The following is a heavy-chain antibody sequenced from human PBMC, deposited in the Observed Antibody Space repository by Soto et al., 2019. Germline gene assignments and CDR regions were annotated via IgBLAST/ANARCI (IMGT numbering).Heavy chain of an antibody. Sequence: ASVKVSCKASGYTFISNVIHWVRQAPGQRPEWMGWINAGNGNTKYSQKFQGRVTITRDASATTAYMEMSSLNSKDTAVYYCARGGYSGSYYRFDYWGQGTLVTVSS. CDR2: INAGNGNT. CDR1: GYTFISNV. V-gene: IGHV1-3*01. CDR3: ARGGYSGSYYRFDY. J-gene: IGHJ4*02. D-gene: IGHD1-26*01.